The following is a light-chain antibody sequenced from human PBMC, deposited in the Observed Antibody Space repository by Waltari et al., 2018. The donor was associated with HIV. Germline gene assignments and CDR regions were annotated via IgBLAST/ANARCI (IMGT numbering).Light chain of an antibody. V-gene: IGLV1-51*02. CDR1: SSNIGHNY. J-gene: IGLJ1*01. Sequence: QSVLTQPPSVSAAPGQKVTISCSGSSSNIGHNYVSWYKQLPGTAPKLLIYENNKRPSGIPDRFSGSKSCTSATLGITGLQTGDEADYYCGTWDSSLSLYVFGTGTKVTVL. CDR3: GTWDSSLSLYV. CDR2: ENN.